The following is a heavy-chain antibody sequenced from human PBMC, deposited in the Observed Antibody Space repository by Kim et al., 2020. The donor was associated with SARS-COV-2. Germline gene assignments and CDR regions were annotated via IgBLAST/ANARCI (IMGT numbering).Heavy chain of an antibody. D-gene: IGHD5-12*01. J-gene: IGHJ4*02. V-gene: IGHV3-23*01. CDR3: ANVILGSRGYSGYDPPDY. CDR2: ISGSGGST. CDR1: GFTFSSYA. Sequence: GGSLRLSCAASGFTFSSYAMSWVRQAPGKGLEWVSAISGSGGSTYYADSVKGRFTISRDNSKNTLYLQMNSLRAEDTAVYYCANVILGSRGYSGYDPPDYWGQGTLVTVSS.